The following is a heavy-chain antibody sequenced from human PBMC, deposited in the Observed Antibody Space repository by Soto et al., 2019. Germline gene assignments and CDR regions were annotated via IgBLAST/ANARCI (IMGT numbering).Heavy chain of an antibody. CDR1: GGSFSGYY. D-gene: IGHD6-6*01. J-gene: IGHJ3*02. CDR3: PEYSSSVSAFDI. V-gene: IGHV4-34*01. Sequence: QVQLQQWGAGLLKPSETLSLTCAVYGGSFSGYYWSWIRQPPGKGLEWIGEINHSGSTNYNPSLKSRATISVDKSKNQFSLKLSSVTAADTAVYYCPEYSSSVSAFDIWGQGTMLTVSS. CDR2: INHSGST.